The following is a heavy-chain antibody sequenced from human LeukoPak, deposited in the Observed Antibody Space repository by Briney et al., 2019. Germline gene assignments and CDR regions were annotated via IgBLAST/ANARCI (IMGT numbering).Heavy chain of an antibody. CDR1: GGSISSSSYY. CDR2: IYYSGST. CDR3: VIRGHAFDI. D-gene: IGHD3-10*01. J-gene: IGHJ3*02. Sequence: PSETLSLTCTVSGGSISSSSYYWGWIRQPPGKGLEWIGRIYYSGSTYYNPSLKSRVTISVDTSKNQFSLKLSSVTAADTAVYYCVIRGHAFDIWGQGTMVTVSS. V-gene: IGHV4-39*01.